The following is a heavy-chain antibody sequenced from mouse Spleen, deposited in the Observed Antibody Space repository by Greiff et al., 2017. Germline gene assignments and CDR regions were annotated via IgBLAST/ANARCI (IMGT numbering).Heavy chain of an antibody. CDR1: GYTFTSYW. J-gene: IGHJ4*01. V-gene: IGHV1-55*01. CDR2: IYPGSGST. Sequence: QVHVKQPGAELVKPGASVKMSCKASGYTFTSYWITWVKQRPGQGLEWIGDIYPGSGSTNYNEKFKSKATLTVDTSSSTAYMQLSSLTSEDSAVYYCARRDYDYDYAMDYWGQGTSVTVSS. D-gene: IGHD2-4*01. CDR3: ARRDYDYDYAMDY.